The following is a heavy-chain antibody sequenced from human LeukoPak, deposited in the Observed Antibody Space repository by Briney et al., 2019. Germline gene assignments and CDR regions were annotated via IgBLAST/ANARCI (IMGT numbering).Heavy chain of an antibody. CDR3: ARAHLRVFDY. Sequence: PGGSLRLSCAASGFTFSSYSMNWARQAPGKGLEWVSSISSSSSYIYYADSVKGRFTISRDNAKNSLYLQMNSLRAEDTAVYYCARAHLRVFDYWGQGTLVTVSS. CDR2: ISSSSSYI. CDR1: GFTFSSYS. J-gene: IGHJ4*02. V-gene: IGHV3-21*01.